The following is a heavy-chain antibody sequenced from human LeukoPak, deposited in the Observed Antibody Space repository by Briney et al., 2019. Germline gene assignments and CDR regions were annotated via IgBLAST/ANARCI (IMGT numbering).Heavy chain of an antibody. Sequence: GGSLRLSCAASGFTFSSYAMSWVRQAPGKGLEWVSAISGSGGSTYYADSVKGRFTISRDNFKNTVSLQMNSLRGEDTAVYYCATRAAPRVFDHWGQGVLVTVSS. CDR2: ISGSGGST. CDR1: GFTFSSYA. CDR3: ATRAAPRVFDH. V-gene: IGHV3-23*01. J-gene: IGHJ4*02.